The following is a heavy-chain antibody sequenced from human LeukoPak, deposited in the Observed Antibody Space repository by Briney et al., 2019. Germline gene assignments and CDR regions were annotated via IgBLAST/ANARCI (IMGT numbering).Heavy chain of an antibody. J-gene: IGHJ4*02. D-gene: IGHD6-13*01. CDR2: ASTYNGNT. V-gene: IGHV1-18*01. CDR1: GYTFTSYG. CDR3: ARDLPYSSSWESIDY. Sequence: ASVKVSCKASGYTFTSYGIIWVRQAPGQGLEWMGWASTYNGNTNYAQKIQGRVIMTTDTSTSTAYMELRSLRSDDTAVYYCARDLPYSSSWESIDYWGQGTLVTVST.